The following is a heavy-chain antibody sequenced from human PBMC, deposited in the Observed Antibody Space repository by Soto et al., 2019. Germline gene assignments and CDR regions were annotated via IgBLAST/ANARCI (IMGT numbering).Heavy chain of an antibody. D-gene: IGHD2-2*01. J-gene: IGHJ3*02. Sequence: PGGSLRLSCAASGFTFSSYWMSWVRQAPGKGLEWVANIKQDGSEKYYVDSVKGRFTISRDNAKNSLYLQMNSLRAEDTAVYYCFLPAANDAFDIWGQGTMVTVS. V-gene: IGHV3-7*01. CDR2: IKQDGSEK. CDR1: GFTFSSYW. CDR3: FLPAANDAFDI.